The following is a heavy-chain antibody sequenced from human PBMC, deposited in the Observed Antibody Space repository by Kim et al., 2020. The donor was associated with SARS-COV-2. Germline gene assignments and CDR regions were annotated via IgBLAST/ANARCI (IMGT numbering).Heavy chain of an antibody. CDR3: ALGRSGSYYSTVPFDY. J-gene: IGHJ4*02. D-gene: IGHD3-10*01. CDR1: GGTFSSYA. CDR2: IIPILGIA. Sequence: SVKVSCKASGGTFSSYAISWVRQAPGQGLEWMGRIIPILGIANYAQKFQGRVTITADKSTSTAYMELSSLRSEDTAVYYCALGRSGSYYSTVPFDYWGQGTLVTVSS. V-gene: IGHV1-69*04.